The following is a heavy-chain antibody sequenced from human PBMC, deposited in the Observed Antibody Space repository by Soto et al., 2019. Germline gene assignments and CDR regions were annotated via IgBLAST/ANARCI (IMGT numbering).Heavy chain of an antibody. J-gene: IGHJ4*02. CDR3: ARRFDSSGYYHFDY. CDR1: GGSVSSGSYY. CDR2: IYYSGST. D-gene: IGHD3-22*01. Sequence: SETLSLTCTVSGGSVSSGSYYWSWIRQSPGKGLEWIGYIYYSGSTNYNPSLKSRVTISVDTSKNQLSLKLSSVTAADTAVYYCARRFDSSGYYHFDYWGQGTLVTVPS. V-gene: IGHV4-61*01.